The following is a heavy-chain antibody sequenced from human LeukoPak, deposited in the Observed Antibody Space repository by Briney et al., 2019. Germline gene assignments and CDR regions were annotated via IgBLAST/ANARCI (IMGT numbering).Heavy chain of an antibody. CDR1: GGSSSGYY. D-gene: IGHD4-17*01. V-gene: IGHV4-34*01. CDR3: ARGSTDYGDPNFDY. CDR2: VNHSGST. J-gene: IGHJ4*02. Sequence: SETLSLTCAVYGGSSSGYYWSWIRQPPGKGLEWIGEVNHSGSTNYNPSLKSRVTISVETSKNQFSLKLSSVTAADTAVYYCARGSTDYGDPNFDYWGQGTLVTVSS.